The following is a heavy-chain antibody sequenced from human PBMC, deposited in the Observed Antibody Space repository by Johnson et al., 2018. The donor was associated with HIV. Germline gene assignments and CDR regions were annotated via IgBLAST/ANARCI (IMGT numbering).Heavy chain of an antibody. Sequence: QVQLVESGGGVVQPGKSLTLSCVVSGLSFNNYGIHWVRQAPGKGPEWVAVISFDGNLKKYADSVKGRFTISRDNSKNTLYLQMNSLRAEDTAVYYCARGGYNWNDFLNDAFDMWGQGTVVTVSS. J-gene: IGHJ3*02. CDR1: GLSFNNYG. CDR2: ISFDGNLK. CDR3: ARGGYNWNDFLNDAFDM. D-gene: IGHD1-1*01. V-gene: IGHV3-30*03.